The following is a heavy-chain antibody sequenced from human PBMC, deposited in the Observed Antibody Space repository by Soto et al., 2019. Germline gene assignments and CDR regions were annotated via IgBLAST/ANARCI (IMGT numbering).Heavy chain of an antibody. D-gene: IGHD6-13*01. CDR2: IYYSGST. Sequence: SETLSLTCTVCGGSISSGGYYWSWIRQHPGKGLEWIGYIYYSGSTYYNPSLKSRVTISVDTSKNQFSLKLSSVTAADTAVYYCARVSAGIAAAGLFDYWGQGTLVTVSS. J-gene: IGHJ4*02. CDR3: ARVSAGIAAAGLFDY. CDR1: GGSISSGGYY. V-gene: IGHV4-31*03.